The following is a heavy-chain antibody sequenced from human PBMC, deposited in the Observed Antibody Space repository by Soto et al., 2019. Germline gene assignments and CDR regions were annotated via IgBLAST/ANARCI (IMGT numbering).Heavy chain of an antibody. D-gene: IGHD3-22*01. CDR2: IYHSGST. J-gene: IGHJ3*02. CDR3: ARDRYDSSGYVIIDAFDI. V-gene: IGHV4-4*02. CDR1: GGSISSSTW. Sequence: QVQLQESGPGLVKPSGTLSLTCAVSGGSISSSTWWSWVRQPPGKGLEWIGEIYHSGSTNYNPSLKSRVTISVDKSKNPFSLKLSSVTAADTAVYYCARDRYDSSGYVIIDAFDIWGQGTMVTVSS.